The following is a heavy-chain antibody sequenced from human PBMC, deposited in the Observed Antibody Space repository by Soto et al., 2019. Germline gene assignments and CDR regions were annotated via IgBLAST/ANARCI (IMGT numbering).Heavy chain of an antibody. CDR3: ASSRRSSTSCQAPFDY. J-gene: IGHJ4*01. Sequence: EVQLVESGGGVVRPGGSLRLSCAASGFTFDDYGMSWVRQAPGKGLEWVSGINWNGGSTGYADSVKGRFTISRDNAKNSLDLQMNSRRADDTALYHGASSRRSSTSCQAPFDYWGHGTLVTVSS. CDR1: GFTFDDYG. V-gene: IGHV3-20*01. CDR2: INWNGGST. D-gene: IGHD2-2*01.